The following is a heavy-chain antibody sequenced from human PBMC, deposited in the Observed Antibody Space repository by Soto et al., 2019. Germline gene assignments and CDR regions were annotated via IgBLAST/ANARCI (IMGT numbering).Heavy chain of an antibody. J-gene: IGHJ4*02. CDR2: ISYDGSNK. V-gene: IGHV3-30*03. Sequence: QVYLVESGGGVVQPGRSLRLSCAASGFTFNNYNMHWVRQAPGKGLEWVARISYDGSNKNYPDSVKVRFIISRDNSENALYLQMNRLRLEDPAVYYCARDPSDILGCDYWGPGYRVTVSS. D-gene: IGHD2-21*01. CDR3: ARDPSDILGCDY. CDR1: GFTFNNYN.